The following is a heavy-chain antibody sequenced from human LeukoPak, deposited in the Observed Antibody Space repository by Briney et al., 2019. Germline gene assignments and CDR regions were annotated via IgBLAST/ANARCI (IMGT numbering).Heavy chain of an antibody. D-gene: IGHD6-13*01. J-gene: IGHJ5*02. CDR1: GDSISNYY. Sequence: SETLSLTCTVSGDSISNYYWSWIRQPPGKGLEWIGSIYYSGSTYYNPSLKSRVTISVDTSKNQFSLKLRSVTAADTAVYYCASQQQLVLLDWFDPWGQGTLVTVSS. CDR2: IYYSGST. CDR3: ASQQQLVLLDWFDP. V-gene: IGHV4-59*08.